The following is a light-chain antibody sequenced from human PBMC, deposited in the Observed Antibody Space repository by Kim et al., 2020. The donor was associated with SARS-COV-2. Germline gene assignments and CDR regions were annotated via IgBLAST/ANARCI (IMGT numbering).Light chain of an antibody. V-gene: IGLV2-18*02. J-gene: IGLJ1*01. CDR2: EVS. CDR1: SRDIGTYNR. CDR3: SSYTTSGTFV. Sequence: GQSVTISCTGTSRDIGTYNRVSWYQQPPGTAPKLMIFEVSNRPSGVPDRFSGSKSGNTASLTISGLQAKDEADFYCSSYTTSGTFVFGTGTKVTVL.